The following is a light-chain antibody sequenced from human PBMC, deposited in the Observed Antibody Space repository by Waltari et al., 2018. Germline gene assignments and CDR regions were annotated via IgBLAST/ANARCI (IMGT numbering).Light chain of an antibody. Sequence: DIVMTQSPDSLAVSLGERATINCKSSKSILYSSNNNNYLAWYQQKPGQPPKLLIYWASNRETGVPDRVTGSGSGTDFALTISSLQAEDVAVYYCQQYYSTPNTFGQGTKLEIK. CDR3: QQYYSTPNT. V-gene: IGKV4-1*01. J-gene: IGKJ2*01. CDR2: WAS. CDR1: KSILYSSNNNNY.